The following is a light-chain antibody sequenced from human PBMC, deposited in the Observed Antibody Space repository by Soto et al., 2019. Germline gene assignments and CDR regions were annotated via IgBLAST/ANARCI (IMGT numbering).Light chain of an antibody. CDR3: SSYTSSSTPLWV. V-gene: IGLV2-14*01. CDR2: EVS. CDR1: SSDVGGYNF. J-gene: IGLJ1*01. Sequence: QSVLTQPASVSGSPGQSITTSCTGTSSDVGGYNFVSWYQQHPGKAPKPMIYEVSNRPSGVSNRFSGSKSGNTASLTISGLQAEDEADYYCSSYTSSSTPLWVFGTGTKVTVL.